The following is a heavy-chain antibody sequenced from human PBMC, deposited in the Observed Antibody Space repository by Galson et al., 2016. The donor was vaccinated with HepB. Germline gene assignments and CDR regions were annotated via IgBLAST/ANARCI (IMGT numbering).Heavy chain of an antibody. Sequence: QSGAEVKKPGESLKISCKGSGYSFTTYWIGWVRQMPGKGLEWMGIINPGDSETRYSPSFQGRVTISADKSTSTAYLQWSSLKASDTAMYYCARGMATIFPFDYWGQGTLVTVSS. CDR3: ARGMATIFPFDY. V-gene: IGHV5-51*01. CDR2: INPGDSET. CDR1: GYSFTTYW. J-gene: IGHJ4*02. D-gene: IGHD5-24*01.